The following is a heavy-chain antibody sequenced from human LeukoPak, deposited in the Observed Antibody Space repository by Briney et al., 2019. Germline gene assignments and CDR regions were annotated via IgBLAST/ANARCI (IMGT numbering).Heavy chain of an antibody. J-gene: IGHJ4*02. CDR2: IGPHSTFT. V-gene: IGHV1-2*02. Sequence: GASMKVSCKSFGFTVTDHYIHWVRQAPGQGLEWMGYIGPHSTFTSSPQEFQGRVTMTRDTSMTTAYMELTRLTSDDTAVYYCVREGEGPLSKDFDYWGQGTLVTVSS. D-gene: IGHD2/OR15-2a*01. CDR1: GFTVTDHY. CDR3: VREGEGPLSKDFDY.